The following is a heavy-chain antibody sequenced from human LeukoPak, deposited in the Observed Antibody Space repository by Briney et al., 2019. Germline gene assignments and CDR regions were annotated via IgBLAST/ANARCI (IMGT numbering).Heavy chain of an antibody. V-gene: IGHV3-21*01. CDR2: ISSSSSYT. J-gene: IGHJ4*02. CDR1: GFTFSSYS. Sequence: GGSLRLSCAASGFTFSSYSMNWVRQAPGKGLEWVSSISSSSSYTYYADSVRGRFTISRDNAKNSLYLQMNSLRAEDTAVYHCARGTTGGYSPSHWGQGTLVTVSS. CDR3: ARGTTGGYSPSH. D-gene: IGHD5-12*01.